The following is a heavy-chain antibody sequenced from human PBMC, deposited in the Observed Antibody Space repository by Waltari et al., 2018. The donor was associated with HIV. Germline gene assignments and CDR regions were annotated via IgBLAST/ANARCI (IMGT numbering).Heavy chain of an antibody. D-gene: IGHD3-10*01. J-gene: IGHJ3*02. CDR2: IIPIFGTA. Sequence: QVQLVQSGAEVKKPGSSVKVSCKASGGTFSSYAVSWVGPAPGQGLEWRGGIIPIFGTANYAQKFQGRVTITADESTSTAYMELSSLRSEDTAVYYCASSSPDYGSGNQAFDIWGQGTMVTVSS. CDR1: GGTFSSYA. CDR3: ASSSPDYGSGNQAFDI. V-gene: IGHV1-69*12.